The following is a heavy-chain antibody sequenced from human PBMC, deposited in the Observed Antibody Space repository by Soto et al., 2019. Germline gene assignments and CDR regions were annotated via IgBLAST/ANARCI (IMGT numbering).Heavy chain of an antibody. CDR3: AINVDTAALHYDYYYGMDV. Sequence: QVQLVQSGAEVKKPGSSVKVSCKASGGTFSSYAISWVRQAPGQGLEWMGGIIPIFGTANYAQKFQGRVTITADESTSTAYMELSSLRSEDTAVYYCAINVDTAALHYDYYYGMDVCGQGTTVTVSS. D-gene: IGHD5-18*01. V-gene: IGHV1-69*01. CDR1: GGTFSSYA. J-gene: IGHJ6*02. CDR2: IIPIFGTA.